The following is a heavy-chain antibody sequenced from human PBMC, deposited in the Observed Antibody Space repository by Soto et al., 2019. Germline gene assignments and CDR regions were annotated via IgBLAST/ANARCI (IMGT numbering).Heavy chain of an antibody. V-gene: IGHV4-59*02. CDR2: IYSSGTT. CDR1: GGSVSSYS. J-gene: IGHJ5*02. CDR3: TRGSGPTFDP. Sequence: SETLSLTCTVSGGSVSSYSWTWIRQPPGKRLEWIAYIYSSGTTNYNPSLKRRLTTSVDTSKNQFSLKLSSVTAADTAVYYCTRGSGPTFDPWGQGTLVTVSS. D-gene: IGHD1-26*01.